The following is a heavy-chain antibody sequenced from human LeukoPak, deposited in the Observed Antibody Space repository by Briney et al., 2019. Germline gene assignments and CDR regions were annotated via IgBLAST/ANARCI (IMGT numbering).Heavy chain of an antibody. CDR3: ARDRALSYYDSSGYYYFVAFDI. J-gene: IGHJ3*02. D-gene: IGHD3-22*01. V-gene: IGHV1-18*01. CDR1: GYTFSTYG. Sequence: GASVKVSCKASGYTFSTYGISWVRQAPGQGLEWMGWISAYNGNTNYAQKLQGRVTMTTDTSTSTAYMELRSLRSDDTAVYYCARDRALSYYDSSGYYYFVAFDIWGQGTMVTVSS. CDR2: ISAYNGNT.